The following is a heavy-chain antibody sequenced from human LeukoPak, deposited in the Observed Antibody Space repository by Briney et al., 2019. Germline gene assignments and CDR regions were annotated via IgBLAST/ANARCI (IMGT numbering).Heavy chain of an antibody. Sequence: GGSLRLSCAASGFAFSSYGMHWIRQAPLKGLEWVAVIWSYESQKYYADSMKGRFTISRDNSKNMLYLQMNSLRVEDTAVSYCASAAGAFDMWGQGTLVTVSS. J-gene: IGHJ3*02. V-gene: IGHV3-33*01. D-gene: IGHD6-13*01. CDR2: IWSYESQK. CDR1: GFAFSSYG. CDR3: ASAAGAFDM.